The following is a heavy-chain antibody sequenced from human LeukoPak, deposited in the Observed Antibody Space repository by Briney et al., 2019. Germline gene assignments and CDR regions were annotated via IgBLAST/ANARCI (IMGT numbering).Heavy chain of an antibody. CDR3: ARHRDGYNLLDAFDI. Sequence: SETLSLTCAVYGGSFSGYYWSWIRQPPGKGLEWIGEINHSGSTNYIPSLKSRVTISVDTSKNQFSLKLSSVTAADTAVYYCARHRDGYNLLDAFDIWGQGTMVTVSS. J-gene: IGHJ3*02. D-gene: IGHD5-24*01. CDR2: INHSGST. V-gene: IGHV4-34*01. CDR1: GGSFSGYY.